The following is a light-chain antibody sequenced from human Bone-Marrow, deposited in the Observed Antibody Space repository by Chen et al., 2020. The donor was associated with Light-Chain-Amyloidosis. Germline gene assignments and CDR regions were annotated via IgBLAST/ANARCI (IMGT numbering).Light chain of an antibody. CDR3: HLYGRSPPCT. CDR1: QSVSRPY. CDR2: GAS. Sequence: EIGVTQSPGTLSLSPGERGTSSCRAIQSVSRPYLSWYQQKPGQSPRLLIYGASTRDTGIPDRFSGSGSGTDFTLTISRLEPEDYAVYYCHLYGRSPPCTFGQGTKLEIK. J-gene: IGKJ2*02. V-gene: IGKV3-20*01.